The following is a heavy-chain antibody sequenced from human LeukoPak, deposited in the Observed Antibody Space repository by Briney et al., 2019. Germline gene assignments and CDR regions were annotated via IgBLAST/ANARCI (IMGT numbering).Heavy chain of an antibody. V-gene: IGHV3-30*02. J-gene: IGHJ4*02. CDR1: GFSFSSYG. Sequence: GGSLRLSCAASGFSFSSYGMHWVRQAPGKGLEWVTFIRYDGSNQYYADSVKGRFTISRDNSKNTLYLQMNSLRAEDTAVYYCAKDRSGSYSQGLDYWGQGTLVTVSS. CDR3: AKDRSGSYSQGLDY. D-gene: IGHD1-26*01. CDR2: IRYDGSNQ.